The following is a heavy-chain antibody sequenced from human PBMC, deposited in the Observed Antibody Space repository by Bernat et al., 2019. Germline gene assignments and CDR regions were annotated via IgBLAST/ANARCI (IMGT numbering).Heavy chain of an antibody. V-gene: IGHV4-38-2*02. CDR2: IYHSGST. D-gene: IGHD3-9*01. J-gene: IGHJ4*02. CDR1: GYSIGSGYY. CDR3: ARDYYDILTGYSFDY. Sequence: QVQLQESGPGLVKPSETLSLTCAVSGYSIGSGYYWGWIRQPPGKGLEWIGSIYHSGSTYYNPSLKSRVTISVDTSKNQFSLKLSSVTAADTAVYYCARDYYDILTGYSFDYWGQGTLVTVSS.